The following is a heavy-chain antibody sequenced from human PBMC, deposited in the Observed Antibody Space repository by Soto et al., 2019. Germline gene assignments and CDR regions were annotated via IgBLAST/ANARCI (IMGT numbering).Heavy chain of an antibody. D-gene: IGHD1-26*01. CDR2: ISTRGSTI. V-gene: IGHV3-48*03. CDR3: ARVRAGAANGYYGMEX. CDR1: EFTLSDYE. Sequence: GGSLRLSVSASEFTLSDYELHWVRQAPGKGLEWVSYISTRGSTIYYADSVKGRFTISRDNAKNSLYLEVNRLRTEDTGVYYCARVRAGAANGYYGMEXWRQVTTFPVS. J-gene: IGHJ6*02.